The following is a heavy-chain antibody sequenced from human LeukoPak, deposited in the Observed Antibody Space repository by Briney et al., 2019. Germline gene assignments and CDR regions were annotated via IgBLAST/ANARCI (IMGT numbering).Heavy chain of an antibody. CDR2: ISESGDRT. CDR3: ARAIRPMGMITNFDF. CDR1: GFTFSNYG. J-gene: IGHJ4*02. V-gene: IGHV3-23*01. Sequence: PGGSLRLSCVASGFTFSNYGMSWARQAPGKGLEWVSVISESGDRTYYADVVKGRFTVSRDIAQNTVSLQMSSLRIDDAGVYFCARAIRPMGMITNFDFWGQGTLVTVSS. D-gene: IGHD3-16*01.